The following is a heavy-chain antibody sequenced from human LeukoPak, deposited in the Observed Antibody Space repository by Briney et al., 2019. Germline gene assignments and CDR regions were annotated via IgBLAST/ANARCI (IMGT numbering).Heavy chain of an antibody. V-gene: IGHV1-2*02. CDR3: ARGRYYYDSSGPLDY. Sequence: ASVKVSCKASGYTFTGYYMHWVRQAPGQGLEWMGWINPNSGGTNYAQKFQGRVTMTRGTSISTAYMELSRLRSDDTAVYYCARGRYYYDSSGPLDYWGQGTLVTVSS. CDR2: INPNSGGT. J-gene: IGHJ4*02. D-gene: IGHD3-22*01. CDR1: GYTFTGYY.